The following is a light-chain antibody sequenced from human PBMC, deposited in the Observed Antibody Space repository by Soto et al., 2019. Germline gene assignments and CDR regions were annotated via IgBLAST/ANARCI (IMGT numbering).Light chain of an antibody. J-gene: IGKJ5*01. CDR1: QSVSSSS. V-gene: IGKV3-20*01. CDR2: GTS. CDR3: QRYGSSPLIT. Sequence: ETVLTPSPGTLSLSPVERATLSCRSSQSVSSSSLAWYQQRPGQAPRLLIYGTSSRATGIPDRFSGSGSGTDFTLTISRLEPEDFAVYFCQRYGSSPLITFGQGTRLEIK.